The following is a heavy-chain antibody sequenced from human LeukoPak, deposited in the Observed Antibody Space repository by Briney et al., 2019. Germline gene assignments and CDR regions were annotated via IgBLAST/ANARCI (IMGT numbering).Heavy chain of an antibody. V-gene: IGHV4-34*01. J-gene: IGHJ6*02. CDR1: GDSFSGYY. CDR3: ARGRGSGNYLRYYYGMDV. Sequence: SETLSLTCVVNGDSFSGYYWSWIRQPPGKGLEWIGEINHSGSTHYNPSLKSRVIISVDTSKNQFSLRLSSVTAADTAVYYCARGRGSGNYLRYYYGMDVWGQGTTVTVSS. D-gene: IGHD3-10*01. CDR2: INHSGST.